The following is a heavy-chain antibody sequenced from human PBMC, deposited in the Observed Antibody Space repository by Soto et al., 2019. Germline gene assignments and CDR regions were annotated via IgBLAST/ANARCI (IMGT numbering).Heavy chain of an antibody. Sequence: GGSLRLCCAGSGFSFSDYYMSWIRQAPGKGLEWVSYISSSGDIIYYADSVKGRFTISRDNAKNSLYLQMNSLRAEDTAVYYCARDLGYYASDGYFDYWGQGTVVTVS. D-gene: IGHD3-22*01. CDR3: ARDLGYYASDGYFDY. J-gene: IGHJ4*02. CDR2: ISSSGDII. V-gene: IGHV3-11*01. CDR1: GFSFSDYY.